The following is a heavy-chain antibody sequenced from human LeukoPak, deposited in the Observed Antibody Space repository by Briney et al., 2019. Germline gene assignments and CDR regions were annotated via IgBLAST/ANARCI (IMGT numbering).Heavy chain of an antibody. CDR1: GYRFTSYW. J-gene: IGHJ6*02. Sequence: GESLRISFKGSGYRFTSYWISWVRPVPGKGLEWMGIIYPGDSDARYSPSFQGQVTISVDKSISTAYLQWSSLKASDTALYFCARHLRASGGHFYAMDVWGQGTTVTVSS. CDR3: ARHLRASGGHFYAMDV. D-gene: IGHD2-15*01. CDR2: IYPGDSDA. V-gene: IGHV5-51*01.